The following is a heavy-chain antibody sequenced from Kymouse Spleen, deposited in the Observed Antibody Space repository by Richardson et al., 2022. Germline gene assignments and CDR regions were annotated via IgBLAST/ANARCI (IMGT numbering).Heavy chain of an antibody. Sequence: QVQLQQWGAGLLKPSETLSLTCAVYGGSFSGYYWSWIRQPPGKGLEWIGEINHSGSTNYNPSLKSRVTISVDTSKNQFSLKLSSVTAADTAVYYCARGTGTTWWFDPWGQGTLVTVSS. J-gene: IGHJ5*02. CDR1: GGSFSGYY. CDR3: ARGTGTTWWFDP. D-gene: IGHD1-7*01. CDR2: INHSGST. V-gene: IGHV4-34*01.